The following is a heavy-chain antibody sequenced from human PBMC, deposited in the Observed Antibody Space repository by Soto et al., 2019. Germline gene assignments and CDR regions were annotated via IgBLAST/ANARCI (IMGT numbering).Heavy chain of an antibody. CDR3: ARRAFGSSRSFDI. V-gene: IGHV3-23*01. D-gene: IGHD6-6*01. CDR1: GFAFSSHP. J-gene: IGHJ3*02. CDR2: ISDSGGLT. Sequence: GGSLRLSCAASGFAFSSHPMSWVRQSPERGLEWVSGISDSGGLTYNADSVKGRFTISRDNSKNTLYLQMNSLRAEDTALYYCARRAFGSSRSFDIWGQGTMVTVSS.